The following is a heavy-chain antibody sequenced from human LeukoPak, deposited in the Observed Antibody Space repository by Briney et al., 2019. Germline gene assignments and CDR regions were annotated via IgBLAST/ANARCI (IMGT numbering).Heavy chain of an antibody. CDR2: INPNTGDT. CDR3: ARGLMNDY. CDR1: GYSLNAYY. D-gene: IGHD2-8*01. Sequence: ASVKVSCKTSGYSLNAYYMEWARQAPGQGLEWMGWINPNTGDTNYAQKFQGRVTMARDASIRTVYMELTRLRSDDTAVYYCARGLMNDYWGRGTLVTVSS. V-gene: IGHV1-2*02. J-gene: IGHJ4*02.